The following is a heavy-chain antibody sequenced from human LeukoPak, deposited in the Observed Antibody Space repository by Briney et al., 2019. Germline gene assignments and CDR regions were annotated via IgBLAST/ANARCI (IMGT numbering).Heavy chain of an antibody. CDR3: ARLPPSSGWYPGAFDI. CDR1: GYTFTSYY. D-gene: IGHD6-19*01. CDR2: INPSGGST. V-gene: IGHV1-46*01. J-gene: IGHJ3*02. Sequence: ASVKVSCKASGYTFTSYYMHWVRQAPGQGLEWMGIINPSGGSTSYAQKFQGRVTMTRDTSTSTVYMELSSLRSEDTAVYYCARLPPSSGWYPGAFDIWGQGTMVTVTS.